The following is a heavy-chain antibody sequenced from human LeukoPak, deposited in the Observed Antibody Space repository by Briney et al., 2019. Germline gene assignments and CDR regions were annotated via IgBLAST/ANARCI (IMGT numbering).Heavy chain of an antibody. D-gene: IGHD6-13*01. CDR3: AKTYSSSWYPLGY. CDR1: GFTFSSYW. CDR2: INSDGSST. V-gene: IGHV3-74*01. J-gene: IGHJ4*02. Sequence: GGSLRLSCAASGFTFSSYWMHWVRQAPGKGLVWVSRINSDGSSTNYADSVKGRFTISRDNAKNTLYLQMNSLRAEDTAVYYCAKTYSSSWYPLGYWGQGTLVTVSS.